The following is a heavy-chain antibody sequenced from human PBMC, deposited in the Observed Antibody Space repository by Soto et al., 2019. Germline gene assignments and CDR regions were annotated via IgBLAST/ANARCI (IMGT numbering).Heavy chain of an antibody. CDR3: ASRAYCSGGSCYYYYYGMDV. V-gene: IGHV4-39*01. J-gene: IGHJ6*02. CDR1: GGSISSSSYY. CDR2: IYYSGST. Sequence: LTLTCTVSGGSISSSSYYWGWIRQPPGKGLEWIGSIYYSGSTYYNPSLKSRVTISVDTSKNQFSLKLSSVTAADTAVYYCASRAYCSGGSCYYYYYGMDVWGQGTTVTVSS. D-gene: IGHD2-15*01.